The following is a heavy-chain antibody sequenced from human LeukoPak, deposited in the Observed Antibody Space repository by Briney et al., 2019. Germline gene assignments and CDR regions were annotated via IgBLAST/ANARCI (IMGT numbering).Heavy chain of an antibody. V-gene: IGHV1-46*01. CDR1: GGTFSSYA. Sequence: ASVKVSCKASGGTFSSYAISWVRQAPGQGLEWMGIINPSGGSTSYAQKFQGRVTMTRDTSTSTVYMELSSLRSEDTAVYYCARDASRGYQLLLGWFDPWGQGTLVTVSS. CDR2: INPSGGST. CDR3: ARDASRGYQLLLGWFDP. J-gene: IGHJ5*02. D-gene: IGHD2-2*01.